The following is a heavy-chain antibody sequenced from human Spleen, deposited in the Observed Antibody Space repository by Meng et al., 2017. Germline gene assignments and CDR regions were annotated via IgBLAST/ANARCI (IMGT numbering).Heavy chain of an antibody. D-gene: IGHD6-19*01. V-gene: IGHV3-38-3*01. Sequence: GESLKISCAASGFTVSSNEMRWVRQPPGKGLEWVSSISGDSTYYADSGKGRFTISRDNSKNTLYLQMNSLRAEDTAVYYCARDWWIAVAGTYFDYWGQGTLVTVSS. J-gene: IGHJ4*02. CDR1: GFTVSSNE. CDR3: ARDWWIAVAGTYFDY. CDR2: ISGDST.